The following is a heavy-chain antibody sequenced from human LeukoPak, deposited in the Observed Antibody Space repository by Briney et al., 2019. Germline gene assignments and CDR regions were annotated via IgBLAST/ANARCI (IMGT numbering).Heavy chain of an antibody. V-gene: IGHV1-46*01. CDR3: ARDRDRLAWFDP. CDR1: GYTFTSYY. J-gene: IGHJ5*02. CDR2: INPSGGST. D-gene: IGHD3-22*01. Sequence: ASVKVSCKASGYTFTSYYIHWVRQAPGQGLEWMGIINPSGGSTSYAQKFQGRVTMTRDMSTSTVYMELSSLRSEDTAAYYCARDRDRLAWFDPWGQGTLVTVSS.